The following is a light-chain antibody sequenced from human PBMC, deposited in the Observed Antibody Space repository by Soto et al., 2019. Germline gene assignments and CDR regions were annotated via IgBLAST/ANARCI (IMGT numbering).Light chain of an antibody. V-gene: IGLV2-14*01. J-gene: IGLJ2*01. CDR1: SSDVGGYNY. CDR2: EVS. CDR3: SLYTSSSTLV. Sequence: QSALTQPASVSGSPGQSITISCTGTSSDVGGYNYVSWYQQHPGKAPKLMIYEVSNRPSGVSNRFSGSKSGNTASLTISGVEAGDEADYYCSLYTSSSTLVFGGGTKLTVL.